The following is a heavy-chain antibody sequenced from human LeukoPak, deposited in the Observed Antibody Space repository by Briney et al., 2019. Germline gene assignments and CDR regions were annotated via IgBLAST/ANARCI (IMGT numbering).Heavy chain of an antibody. Sequence: ASVKVSCKASGYSFTSYYIHWVRQAPGQGLEWMGIVNPSGGSTTYAQRFQGRVTMTRDTSTSTAYMELSSLRSEDTAVYYCARDQSSSGCLFDYWGQGTLVTVSS. CDR1: GYSFTSYY. CDR2: VNPSGGST. CDR3: ARDQSSSGCLFDY. D-gene: IGHD6-19*01. V-gene: IGHV1-46*01. J-gene: IGHJ4*02.